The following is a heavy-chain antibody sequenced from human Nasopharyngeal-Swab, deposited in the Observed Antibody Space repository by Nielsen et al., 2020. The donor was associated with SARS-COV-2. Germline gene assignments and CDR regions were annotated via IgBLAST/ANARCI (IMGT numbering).Heavy chain of an antibody. D-gene: IGHD3-10*01. CDR2: ISSSGSTI. CDR3: ARDYYGSGSYLYYYCGMDV. Sequence: GGSLRLSCAASGFTFSDYYMSWIRQAPGKGLEWVSYISSSGSTIYYADSVKGRFTISRDNAKNSLYLQMNSLRAEDTAVYYCARDYYGSGSYLYYYCGMDVWGQGTTVTVSS. J-gene: IGHJ6*02. CDR1: GFTFSDYY. V-gene: IGHV3-11*01.